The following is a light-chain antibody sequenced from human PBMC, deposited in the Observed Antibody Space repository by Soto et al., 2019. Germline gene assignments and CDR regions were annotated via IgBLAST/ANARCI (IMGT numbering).Light chain of an antibody. CDR1: NSNIGAGLE. J-gene: IGLJ2*01. CDR3: QRLDTRLSGSKI. CDR2: GNN. Sequence: QSVLTRPPSVSGAPGQRVTISCTGSNSNIGAGLEVHWYQQLPRAAPKLLIYGNNNRPSGVPVRFSASRSGSAASLAIAGLLPEDEADYLCQRLDTRLSGSKIFGRGTKLTVL. V-gene: IGLV1-40*01.